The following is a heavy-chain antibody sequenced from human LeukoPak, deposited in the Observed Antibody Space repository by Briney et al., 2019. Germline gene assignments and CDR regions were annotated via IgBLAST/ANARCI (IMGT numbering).Heavy chain of an antibody. CDR3: ARMFYFDTSGKFDY. V-gene: IGHV4-59*01. CDR1: GGSISSYY. D-gene: IGHD3-22*01. Sequence: RSETLSLTCSVSGGSISSYYWSWIRQPPGKGLEWIGYIYYIGSTTYNPSLKSRVTLSVDTSKNQFSLKLSSVTAADTAIYYCARMFYFDTSGKFDYWGQGTLVTVSS. J-gene: IGHJ4*02. CDR2: IYYIGST.